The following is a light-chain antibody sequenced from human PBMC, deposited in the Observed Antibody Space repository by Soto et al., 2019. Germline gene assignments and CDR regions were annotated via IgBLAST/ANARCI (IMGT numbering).Light chain of an antibody. Sequence: QPVLTQSPSASASLGASVKLTCTLSSGHSSYAIAWHQQQPEKGPRYLMKLNSDGSXXXXXGXXXXFSGSSSGAERYLTXXXXXXXXXXXXYCQTWGTGIPWVFGGGTKLTVL. CDR1: SGHSSYA. CDR2: LNSDGSX. J-gene: IGLJ3*02. CDR3: QTWGTGIPWV. V-gene: IGLV4-69*01.